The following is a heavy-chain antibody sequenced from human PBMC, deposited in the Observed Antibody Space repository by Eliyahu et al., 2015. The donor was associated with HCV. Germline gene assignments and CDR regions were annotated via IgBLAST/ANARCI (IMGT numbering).Heavy chain of an antibody. J-gene: IGHJ4*02. CDR3: ATNGQWAFDN. CDR2: IKPDGTEK. Sequence: EVQLVESGGGLVQPGGSLXLXXXASXFTLXNXWMTWVRQAPGKGLEXVANIKPDGTEKYYVDSVKGRFSASRDNAKNSLYLQMNSLRAEDTAVYYCATNGQWAFDNWGQGTLVTVSS. V-gene: IGHV3-7*01. CDR1: XFTLXNXW. D-gene: IGHD6-19*01.